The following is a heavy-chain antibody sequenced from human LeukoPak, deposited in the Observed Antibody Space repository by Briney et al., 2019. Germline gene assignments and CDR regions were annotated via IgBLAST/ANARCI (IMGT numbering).Heavy chain of an antibody. J-gene: IGHJ4*02. Sequence: PGGSLRLSCAASGFTFSSYAMSWVRHAPGQGLEWVSASSGSGGSTYYADSVKGRFTISRDNSKNTLYLQMDSLRAEDTAVYYCAKGSPGYSYGYGDYWGQGTLVTVSS. D-gene: IGHD5-18*01. V-gene: IGHV3-23*01. CDR1: GFTFSSYA. CDR3: AKGSPGYSYGYGDY. CDR2: SSGSGGST.